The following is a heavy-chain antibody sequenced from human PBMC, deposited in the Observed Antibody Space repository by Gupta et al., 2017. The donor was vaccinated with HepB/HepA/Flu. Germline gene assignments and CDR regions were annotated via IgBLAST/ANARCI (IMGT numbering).Heavy chain of an antibody. CDR3: ARDSCSGGSCYYHYGMDV. J-gene: IGHJ6*02. V-gene: IGHV1-8*01. CDR2: MNPNSGNT. Sequence: QVQLVQSGAEVKKPGASVKVSCKASGYTFTSYDINWVRQATGQGLEWMGWMNPNSGNTGFVQKFQGRVTMTRNTSIGTVYMELSSLRSEDTAMYYCARDSCSGGSCYYHYGMDVWGQGTTVTVSS. D-gene: IGHD2-15*01. CDR1: GYTFTSYD.